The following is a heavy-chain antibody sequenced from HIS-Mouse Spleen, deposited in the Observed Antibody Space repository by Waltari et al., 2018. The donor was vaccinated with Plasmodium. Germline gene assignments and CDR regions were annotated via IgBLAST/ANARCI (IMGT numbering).Heavy chain of an antibody. D-gene: IGHD6-13*01. CDR2: IKSKTDGGTT. CDR1: GFTFSSYW. J-gene: IGHJ2*01. Sequence: EVQLVESGGGLVQPGGSLRLSCAASGFTFSSYWMSWVRQAPGKGLEWVGRIKSKTDGGTTDYAAPVKGRFTISRDDSKNTLYLQMNSLKTEDTAVYYCASSWYWYFDLWGRGTLVTVSS. CDR3: ASSWYWYFDL. V-gene: IGHV3-15*01.